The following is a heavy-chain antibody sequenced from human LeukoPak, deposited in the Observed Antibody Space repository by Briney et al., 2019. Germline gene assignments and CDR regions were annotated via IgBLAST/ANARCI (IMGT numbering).Heavy chain of an antibody. J-gene: IGHJ6*03. CDR3: ARDSYCSGGSCYWYYYYYMDV. CDR2: VSSGSSTI. Sequence: PGGSLRLSCAASGFTLRRYWMNWVRQAPGKGLEWVSYVSSGSSTIYYADSVKGRFTVSRDNGKRSLYLHMNSLRAEDTAMYYCARDSYCSGGSCYWYYYYYMDVWGKGTTVTVSS. V-gene: IGHV3-48*04. D-gene: IGHD2-15*01. CDR1: GFTLRRYW.